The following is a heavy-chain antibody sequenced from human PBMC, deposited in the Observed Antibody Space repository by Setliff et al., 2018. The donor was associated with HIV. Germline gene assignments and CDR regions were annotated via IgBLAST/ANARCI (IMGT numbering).Heavy chain of an antibody. J-gene: IGHJ3*02. CDR3: ARSDSYCAGDCYGVDGVDAFDI. D-gene: IGHD2-21*02. CDR1: GGSISSYF. V-gene: IGHV4-59*01. CDR2: MSYSGST. Sequence: PSETLSLTCTVSGGSISSYFWSWIRQPPGKGLGWIGYMSYSGSTYYNPSRKSRIIMSVDTSKNQFSLKLSSVTAADTALYYCARSDSYCAGDCYGVDGVDAFDIWGQGTMVTVSS.